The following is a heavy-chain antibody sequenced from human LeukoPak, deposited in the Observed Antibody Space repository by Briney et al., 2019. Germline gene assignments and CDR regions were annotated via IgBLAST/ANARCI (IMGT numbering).Heavy chain of an antibody. D-gene: IGHD3-10*01. CDR2: VYYSGST. Sequence: PSETLSLTCPVSSGSISRYYWSWIRQPPGKGLEWIGYVYYSGSTNYNPSLKSRVTISVDTSKNQFSLKLSSVTAADTAVYYCARHEKLGQFDYWGQGTLVTVSS. CDR1: SGSISRYY. CDR3: ARHEKLGQFDY. V-gene: IGHV4-59*08. J-gene: IGHJ4*02.